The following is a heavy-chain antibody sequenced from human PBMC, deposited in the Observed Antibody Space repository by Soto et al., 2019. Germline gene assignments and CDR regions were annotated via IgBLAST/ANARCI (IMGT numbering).Heavy chain of an antibody. CDR1: GGSFSGYY. CDR2: INHSGST. D-gene: IGHD1-1*01. J-gene: IGHJ4*02. V-gene: IGHV4-34*01. CDR3: ARRYGYSFDY. Sequence: NPSETLSLTCAVYGGSFSGYYWSWIRQPPGKGLEWIGEINHSGSTNYNPSLKSRVTISVDTSKNQFSIKLTSVTAADTAVYYCARRYGYSFDYWGQGTLVTVSS.